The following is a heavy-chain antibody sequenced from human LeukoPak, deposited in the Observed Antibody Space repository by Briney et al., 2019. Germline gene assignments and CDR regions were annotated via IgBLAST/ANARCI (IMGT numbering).Heavy chain of an antibody. CDR1: GGSISSSSYS. J-gene: IGHJ4*02. CDR3: ARRANYYDSRSSLFDF. V-gene: IGHV4-39*01. Sequence: SETLSLTCTVSGGSISSSSYSWAWIRQPPGKGLEWLGTISYSGTTYYNPSFNGRVTISVDTSKNQFSLRLSSVTAADTAVYYCARRANYYDSRSSLFDFWGQGTLVIVSS. CDR2: ISYSGTT. D-gene: IGHD3-10*01.